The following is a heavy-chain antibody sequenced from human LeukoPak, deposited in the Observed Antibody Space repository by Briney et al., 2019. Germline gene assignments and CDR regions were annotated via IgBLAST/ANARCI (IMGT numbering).Heavy chain of an antibody. Sequence: GGSLRLSCAASGFAFSSYGMHWVRQAPGKGLEWVAVISYDGSNKYYADSVKGRFTISRDNSKNTLYLQMNSLRAEDTAVYYCAKDSLVYYDFWSGYLDYWGQGTLVTVSS. V-gene: IGHV3-30*18. CDR2: ISYDGSNK. D-gene: IGHD3-3*01. CDR1: GFAFSSYG. CDR3: AKDSLVYYDFWSGYLDY. J-gene: IGHJ4*02.